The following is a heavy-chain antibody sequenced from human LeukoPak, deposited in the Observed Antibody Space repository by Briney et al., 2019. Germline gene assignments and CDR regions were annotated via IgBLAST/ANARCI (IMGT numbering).Heavy chain of an antibody. CDR3: TRVNTYYDVDGWFDP. J-gene: IGHJ5*02. CDR1: GFTFGSYS. V-gene: IGHV3-30-3*01. D-gene: IGHD3-16*01. CDR2: ISYDSYNK. Sequence: GGSLRLSCAASGFTFGSYSMLWVRQAPGRGLEWVSVISYDSYNKWFAESVKGRFTISRDNSKNTLYLHMNSLRVEDTAVYYCTRVNTYYDVDGWFDPWGQGTLVTVSS.